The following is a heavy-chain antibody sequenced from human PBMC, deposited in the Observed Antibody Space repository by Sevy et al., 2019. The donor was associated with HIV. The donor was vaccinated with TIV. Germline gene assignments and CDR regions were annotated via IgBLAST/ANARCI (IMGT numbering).Heavy chain of an antibody. V-gene: IGHV3-30-3*01. CDR1: GFTFSSYA. CDR2: ISYDGSNK. J-gene: IGHJ4*02. CDR3: ARDRGSGKNVFFDY. D-gene: IGHD3-10*01. Sequence: GGSLRLSCAASGFTFSSYAMHWVRQAPGKGLEWVELISYDGSNKYYAYSVKGRFTISRDNSKNTLYLQMNSLRTEDTTVYYCARDRGSGKNVFFDYWGQGTLVTVSS.